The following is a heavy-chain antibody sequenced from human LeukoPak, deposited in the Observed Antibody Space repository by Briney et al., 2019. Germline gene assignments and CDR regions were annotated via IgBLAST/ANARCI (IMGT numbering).Heavy chain of an antibody. Sequence: ASVKVSCKASGYTFTSYAMNWVRQAPGQRLEWMGWINAGNGNTKYSQKFQGRVTITRDTSASTAYMELSSLRSEDTAVYYCARGLHDYGDYEAFDIWGQGTMVTVSS. D-gene: IGHD4-17*01. CDR2: INAGNGNT. J-gene: IGHJ3*02. CDR1: GYTFTSYA. CDR3: ARGLHDYGDYEAFDI. V-gene: IGHV1-3*01.